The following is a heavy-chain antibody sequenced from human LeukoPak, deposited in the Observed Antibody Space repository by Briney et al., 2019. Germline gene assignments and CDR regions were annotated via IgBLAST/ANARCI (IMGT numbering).Heavy chain of an antibody. J-gene: IGHJ2*01. CDR2: IIPILGIA. D-gene: IGHD3-16*01. Sequence: SVKVSCKASGGTFSSYAISWVRQAPGQGLEWMGRIIPILGIANYAQKFQGRVTITADKSTSTAYMELSSLRSEDTAVYYCARDVPPSGGVYWYFDLWGRGSLVTVSS. V-gene: IGHV1-69*04. CDR3: ARDVPPSGGVYWYFDL. CDR1: GGTFSSYA.